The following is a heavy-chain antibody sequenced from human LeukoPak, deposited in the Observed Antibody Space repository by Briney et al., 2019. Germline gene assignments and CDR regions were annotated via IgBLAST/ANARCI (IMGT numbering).Heavy chain of an antibody. CDR2: IIPIFGIA. D-gene: IGHD2-15*01. CDR3: ASEYCSGGSCYYFDY. V-gene: IGHV1-69*01. CDR1: GGTFSSYA. Sequence: GSSVKVSCKASGGTFSSYAISWVRQAPGQGLEWMGGIIPIFGIANYAQKFQGRVTITADESTSTAYMELSSLRSEDTAVYYCASEYCSGGSCYYFDYWGQGTLVTVSS. J-gene: IGHJ4*02.